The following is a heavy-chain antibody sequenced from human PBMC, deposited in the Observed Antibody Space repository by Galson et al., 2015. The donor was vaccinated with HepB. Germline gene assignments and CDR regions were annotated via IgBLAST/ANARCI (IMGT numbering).Heavy chain of an antibody. D-gene: IGHD4-17*01. V-gene: IGHV1-3*01. CDR3: ARVEPANDYGDLGAFDI. J-gene: IGHJ3*02. CDR1: GYTFTSYA. CDR2: INAGNGNT. Sequence: SVKVSCKASGYTFTSYAMHWVRQAPGQRLEWMGWINAGNGNTKYSQKFQGRVTITRDTSASTAYMELSSLRSEDTAVYYCARVEPANDYGDLGAFDIWGQGTMVTVSS.